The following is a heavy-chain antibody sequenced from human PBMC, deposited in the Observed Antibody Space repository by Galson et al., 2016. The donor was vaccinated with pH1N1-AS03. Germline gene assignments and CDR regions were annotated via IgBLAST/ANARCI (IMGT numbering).Heavy chain of an antibody. Sequence: SLRLSCAASGFTFSRNAMYWVRQAPGKGLEFVSAISSSGGSTYYANSVKDRFIISRDNSKNVLYLQMGSLRAEDKAVYYCVRGDPVTAGGTGCDYWGQGTLVTVSS. CDR1: GFTFSRNA. D-gene: IGHD6-13*01. CDR3: VRGDPVTAGGTGCDY. V-gene: IGHV3-64*01. CDR2: ISSSGGST. J-gene: IGHJ4*02.